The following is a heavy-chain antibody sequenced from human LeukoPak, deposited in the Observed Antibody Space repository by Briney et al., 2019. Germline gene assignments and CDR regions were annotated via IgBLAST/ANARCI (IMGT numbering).Heavy chain of an antibody. CDR3: ATASID. J-gene: IGHJ4*02. Sequence: ASVKVSRKVSGYTFTDYYMHWVQQAPGKGLEWVGLVDPADGKTIYAEKFQGRVTITADTSTDTAYMEPSSLRSEDTAVYYCATASIDWGQGTLVTVSS. CDR2: VDPADGKT. CDR1: GYTFTDYY. V-gene: IGHV1-69-2*01. D-gene: IGHD6-6*01.